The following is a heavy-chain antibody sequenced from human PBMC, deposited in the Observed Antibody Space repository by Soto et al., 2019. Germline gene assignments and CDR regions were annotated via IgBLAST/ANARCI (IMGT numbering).Heavy chain of an antibody. D-gene: IGHD3-3*01. V-gene: IGHV1-18*01. Sequence: ASVQVSCKASGYTFTSYGISWVRQAPGQGLEWMGWISAYNGNTNYAQKLQGRVTMTTDTSTSTAYMELRSLRSDDTAVYYCARPLTTMFDFGSGYLAFMDGWGKR. CDR1: GYTFTSYG. J-gene: IGHJ6*03. CDR2: ISAYNGNT. CDR3: ARPLTTMFDFGSGYLAFMDG.